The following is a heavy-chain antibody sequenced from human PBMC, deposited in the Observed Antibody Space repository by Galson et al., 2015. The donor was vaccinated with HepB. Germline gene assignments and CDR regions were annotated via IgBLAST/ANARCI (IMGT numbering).Heavy chain of an antibody. Sequence: SLRLSCAVAGFTFDSFGMSWVRQVPGKGLEWIAYINSDGTSTNYADVMKGRVAISRDNAKNSLVLQIASLGIDDTAVYYCARLRPWGSSTPIANWGQGTLIAVSS. J-gene: IGHJ4*02. CDR2: INSDGTST. V-gene: IGHV3-48*01. CDR3: ARLRPWGSSTPIAN. CDR1: GFTFDSFG. D-gene: IGHD3-16*01.